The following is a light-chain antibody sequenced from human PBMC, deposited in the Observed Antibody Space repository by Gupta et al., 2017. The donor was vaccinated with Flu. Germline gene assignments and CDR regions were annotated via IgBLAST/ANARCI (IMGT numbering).Light chain of an antibody. Sequence: PGTLSLSRGEGATLACRASQSVNGRYLAWYQKRPGQAPRLLIYAASSRAPGIPDRFSGSASGTDFTITISRLDPEDSAVYYCQFFGGSFTFGAGTKVDIK. CDR3: QFFGGSFT. J-gene: IGKJ3*01. CDR2: AAS. CDR1: QSVNGRY. V-gene: IGKV3-20*01.